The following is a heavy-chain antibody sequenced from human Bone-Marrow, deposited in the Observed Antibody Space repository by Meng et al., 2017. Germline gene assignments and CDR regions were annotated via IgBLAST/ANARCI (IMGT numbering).Heavy chain of an antibody. Sequence: QWRLQESGPGLVRPSETLSLTCTVSGGSVSSGSYYWSWIRQPPGKGLEWIGYIYYSGSTNYNPSLKSRVTISVDTSKNQFSLKLSSVTAADTAVYYCAREVSPYYYGSGSENWFDPWGQGTLVTVSS. V-gene: IGHV4-61*01. CDR3: AREVSPYYYGSGSENWFDP. CDR1: GGSVSSGSYY. CDR2: IYYSGST. D-gene: IGHD3-10*01. J-gene: IGHJ5*02.